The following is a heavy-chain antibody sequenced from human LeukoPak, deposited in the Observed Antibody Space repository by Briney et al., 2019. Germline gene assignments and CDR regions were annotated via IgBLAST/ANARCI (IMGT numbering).Heavy chain of an antibody. Sequence: GGSLRLSCAASGFTFSSTYMAWVRQAPGKGLEWGSIMYIGGNTFHADSVKGRSTISRDNSKNTLYLQMSSLTAEDTAVYYCARGYCFNGKCPFAFDYWGQGTLVTVSS. CDR1: GFTFSSTY. CDR2: MYIGGNT. J-gene: IGHJ4*02. CDR3: ARGYCFNGKCPFAFDY. V-gene: IGHV3-66*02. D-gene: IGHD2-8*01.